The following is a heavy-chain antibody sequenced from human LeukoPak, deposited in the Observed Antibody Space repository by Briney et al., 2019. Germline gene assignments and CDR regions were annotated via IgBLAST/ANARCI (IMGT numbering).Heavy chain of an antibody. V-gene: IGHV1-69*13. Sequence: SVKVSCKASGGTFSSYVINWVRQAPGQGLEWMGSIIPIFGSANYAQRLQDRVTITADESTNTAHLELSSLRTQDTAVYYCARVQNFYDSSGYYAYWGQGTLVTVSS. D-gene: IGHD3-22*01. CDR2: IIPIFGSA. CDR1: GGTFSSYV. CDR3: ARVQNFYDSSGYYAY. J-gene: IGHJ4*02.